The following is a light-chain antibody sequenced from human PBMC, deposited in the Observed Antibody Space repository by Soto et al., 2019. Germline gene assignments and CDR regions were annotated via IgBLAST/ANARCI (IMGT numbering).Light chain of an antibody. Sequence: QSVLTQPASVSWSPGQSIAISCSGTSSYVGAYNYVSWYQQHSGKAPKLMIYDVNYRPSGISDRFSASRSGNTATLTISRLQAEDEADYYCSSYTTSSSYVFGSGTKVTVL. V-gene: IGLV2-14*01. CDR1: SSYVGAYNY. J-gene: IGLJ1*01. CDR3: SSYTTSSSYV. CDR2: DVN.